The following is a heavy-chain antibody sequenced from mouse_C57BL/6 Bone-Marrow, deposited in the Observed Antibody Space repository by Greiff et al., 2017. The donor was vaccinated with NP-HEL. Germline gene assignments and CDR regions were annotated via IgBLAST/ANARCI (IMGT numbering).Heavy chain of an antibody. Sequence: EVQLQQSGPVLVKPGASVKMSCKASGYTFTDYYMNWVKQSHGKSLEWIGVINPYNGGTSYNQKFKGKATLTVDKSSSTAYMELNSLTSEDSAVYYCARWVSRFAYWGQGTLVTVSA. J-gene: IGHJ3*01. D-gene: IGHD6-2*01. CDR3: ARWVSRFAY. CDR1: GYTFTDYY. CDR2: INPYNGGT. V-gene: IGHV1-19*01.